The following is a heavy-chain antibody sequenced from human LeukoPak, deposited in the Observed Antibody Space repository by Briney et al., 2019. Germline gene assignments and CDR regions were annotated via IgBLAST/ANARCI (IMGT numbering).Heavy chain of an antibody. CDR2: IYSGGST. V-gene: IGHV3-53*01. CDR3: ALEGDFWSGYLDY. D-gene: IGHD3-3*01. CDR1: GFTVSSNY. J-gene: IGHJ4*02. Sequence: GSLRLSCAASGFTVSSNYMSWVRQPPGKGLEWFSVIYSGGSTYYADSVKGRFTISRDNSKNTLYLQMNSLRAEDTAVYYCALEGDFWSGYLDYWGKGTLVTVSS.